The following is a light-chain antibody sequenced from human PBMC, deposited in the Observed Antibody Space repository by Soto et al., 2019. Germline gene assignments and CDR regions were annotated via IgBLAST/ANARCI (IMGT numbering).Light chain of an antibody. J-gene: IGKJ2*01. Sequence: ETVLTQSPGTVSLSPGERATLSCRTSQSVCNNYLAWYQQKPGQAPRLLIYGVFNWATGIPDKFSGSGSGTDFTLTISGLEPEDAAVYYCQHYDGSPRTFGQGTKLEIK. V-gene: IGKV3-20*01. CDR3: QHYDGSPRT. CDR2: GVF. CDR1: QSVCNNY.